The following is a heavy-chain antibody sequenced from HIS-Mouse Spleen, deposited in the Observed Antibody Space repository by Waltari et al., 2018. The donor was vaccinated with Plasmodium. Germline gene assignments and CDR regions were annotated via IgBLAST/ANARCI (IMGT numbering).Heavy chain of an antibody. CDR3: ARVGRGYSGDDSVVVGY. V-gene: IGHV4-39*07. Sequence: QLQLQESGPGLVKPSETLSLTCTVSGGSISSSSYYWGWIRQPPGKGLEWIGGIYYSGGTDSSPSLKSRVTISVDTSKNQFSLKLGSVTAADTAVDYCARVGRGYSGDDSVVVGYWGQGTLVTVSS. CDR2: IYYSGGT. CDR1: GGSISSSSYY. D-gene: IGHD5-12*01. J-gene: IGHJ4*02.